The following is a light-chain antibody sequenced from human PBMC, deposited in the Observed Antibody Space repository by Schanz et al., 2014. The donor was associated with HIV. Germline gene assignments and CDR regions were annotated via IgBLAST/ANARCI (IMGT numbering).Light chain of an antibody. Sequence: EIVMTQSPATLSVSPGERATLSCRASQNVRSNYLAWYQQKPGQAPRLLIYGASSRATGIPDRFSGSGSGTDFTLTISRLESEDFAVYYCQQYGSLPWTFGQGTKVEVK. J-gene: IGKJ1*01. CDR3: QQYGSLPWT. V-gene: IGKV3-20*01. CDR2: GAS. CDR1: QNVRSNY.